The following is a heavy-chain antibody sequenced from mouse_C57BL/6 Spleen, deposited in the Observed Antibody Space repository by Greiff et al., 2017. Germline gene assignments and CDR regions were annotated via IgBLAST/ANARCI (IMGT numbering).Heavy chain of an antibody. CDR1: GYTFTSYY. V-gene: IGHV1-12*01. J-gene: IGHJ1*03. CDR3: TRHYYSSSSSYWYFDV. D-gene: IGHD1-1*01. Sequence: QVQLQQSGAELVRPGASVKMSCTASGYTFTSYYMHWVKQTPRQGLEWIGAIYPGNGDTSYNQKFKGKATLTVDKSSSTAYMQLSSLTSEDSAVYFCTRHYYSSSSSYWYFDVWGTGTTVTVSS. CDR2: IYPGNGDT.